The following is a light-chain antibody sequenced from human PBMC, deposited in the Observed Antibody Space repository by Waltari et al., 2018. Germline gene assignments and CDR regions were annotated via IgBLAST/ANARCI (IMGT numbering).Light chain of an antibody. Sequence: EIVLTQYPATLPLSPGESATLSCRAIQSVSRNLAWYPQKPGQPPRLPIYDASNRATGIPARFSVSGSGTDFALTISSLEPEDFALYYCQQRASWPPGTFVGGTKVEIK. J-gene: IGKJ4*01. CDR2: DAS. V-gene: IGKV3-11*01. CDR1: QSVSRN. CDR3: QQRASWPPGT.